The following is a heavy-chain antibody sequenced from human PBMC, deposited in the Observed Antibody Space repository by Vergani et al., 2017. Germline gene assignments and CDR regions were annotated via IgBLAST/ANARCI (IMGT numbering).Heavy chain of an antibody. V-gene: IGHV3-53*04. J-gene: IGHJ6*02. CDR1: GFTVSSNY. D-gene: IGHD5-12*01. Sequence: EVQLVESGGGLVQPGGSLRLSCAASGFTVSSNYMSWVRQAPGKGLEWVSVIYSGGSTYYADSVKGRFTISRHNSKNTLYLQMNSLRAEDTAVYYCSRDRVDIVATTTYYSYYYCMDVWGQGTTVTVSS. CDR2: IYSGGST. CDR3: SRDRVDIVATTTYYSYYYCMDV.